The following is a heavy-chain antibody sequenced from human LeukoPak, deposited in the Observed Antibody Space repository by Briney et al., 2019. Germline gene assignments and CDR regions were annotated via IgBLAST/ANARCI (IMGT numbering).Heavy chain of an antibody. CDR2: IYYRGGT. CDR1: GGSISGYY. J-gene: IGHJ4*02. Sequence: SETLSLTCTVSGGSISGYYWTWIRQPPGKGLEWIGYIYYRGGTNYNPSLKSRVTISVDTSENQFSLKLSSVTAADTAVYYCARTSSSFYNLFDYWGQGTLVTVSS. V-gene: IGHV4-59*01. CDR3: ARTSSSFYNLFDY. D-gene: IGHD6-13*01.